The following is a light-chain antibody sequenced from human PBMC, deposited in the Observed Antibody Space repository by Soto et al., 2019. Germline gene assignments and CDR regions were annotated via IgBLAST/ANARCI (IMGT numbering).Light chain of an antibody. J-gene: IGKJ2*01. CDR2: EAS. CDR3: QNYNSAPYA. V-gene: IGKV1-27*01. CDR1: QGISNY. Sequence: DIQMTQSPSSLSASVGDRVTITCRASQGISNYVAWYQQKPGKVPTLLIYEASTLQSGVPSRFSGRGSGPDFTLTNSILQPEDVATYFCQNYNSAPYAFGQGTKLEIK.